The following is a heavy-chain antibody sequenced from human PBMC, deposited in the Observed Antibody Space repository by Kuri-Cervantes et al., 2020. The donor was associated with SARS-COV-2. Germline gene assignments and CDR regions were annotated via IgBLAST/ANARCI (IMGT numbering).Heavy chain of an antibody. D-gene: IGHD2-2*02. CDR3: ARGSRNRGCSSTSCYTGDAGGVDY. CDR2: IWYDGSNK. CDR1: GFTFSSYG. Sequence: GGSLRLSCAASGFTFSSYGMHWVRQAPGKGLEWVAVIWYDGSNKYYADSVKGRFTISRDNSKNTLYLQMNSLRAEDTAVYYCARGSRNRGCSSTSCYTGDAGGVDYWGQGTLVTVSS. J-gene: IGHJ4*02. V-gene: IGHV3-33*01.